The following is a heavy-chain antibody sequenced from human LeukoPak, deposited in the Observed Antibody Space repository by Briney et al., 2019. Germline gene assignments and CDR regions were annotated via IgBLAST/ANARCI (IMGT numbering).Heavy chain of an antibody. CDR1: GFPFSSSW. CDR2: ISGDGGTT. V-gene: IGHV3-74*01. J-gene: IGHJ3*02. Sequence: GGSLRLSCAASGFPFSSSWVHWVRQAPGKGLVWVSRISGDGGTTEYADSVKGRFAISRDNAKNTLYLQMNSLRAEDTAVYYCAARFRDGLDIWGQGTMVTVSS. CDR3: AARFRDGLDI.